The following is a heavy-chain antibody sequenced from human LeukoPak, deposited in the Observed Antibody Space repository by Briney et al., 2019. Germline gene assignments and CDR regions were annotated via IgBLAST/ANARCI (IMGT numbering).Heavy chain of an antibody. CDR1: GFTFSSYA. J-gene: IGHJ4*02. CDR3: VAPGIAAAGTSNLADY. CDR2: ISGSGGST. D-gene: IGHD6-13*01. Sequence: GSLRLSCAASGFTFSSYAMSWVRQAPGKGLEWVSAISGSGGSTYYADSVKGRFTISRDNSKNTLYLQMNSLRAEDTAVYYCVAPGIAAAGTSNLADYWGQGTLVTVSS. V-gene: IGHV3-23*01.